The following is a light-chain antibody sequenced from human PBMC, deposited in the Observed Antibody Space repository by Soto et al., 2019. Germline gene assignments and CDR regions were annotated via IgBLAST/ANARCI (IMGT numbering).Light chain of an antibody. CDR2: EGS. CDR1: SSDVGSYNL. CDR3: AIWDDSVDGWV. Sequence: QSALTQPASVSGSPGQSITISCTGTSSDVGSYNLVSWYQQYPGKAPKLMIYEGSKRPSGVSNRFSGSKSGNTASLTISGLQAEDEADYYCAIWDDSVDGWVFGGGTKLTVL. J-gene: IGLJ3*02. V-gene: IGLV2-23*01.